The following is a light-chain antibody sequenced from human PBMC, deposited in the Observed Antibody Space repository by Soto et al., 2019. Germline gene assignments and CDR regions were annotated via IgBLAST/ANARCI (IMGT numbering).Light chain of an antibody. V-gene: IGKV1-39*01. J-gene: IGKJ5*01. CDR2: ASS. CDR1: QTISTY. CDR3: QQSYSTPSA. Sequence: SSLSGTLGVKVSVICGTSQTISTYLNWYQQKPGKAPKLLIYASSSLQSGVPSRFSGSGAGTEFTLTIGSLQPEDFATYYRQQSYSTPSAFGHGTRLEIK.